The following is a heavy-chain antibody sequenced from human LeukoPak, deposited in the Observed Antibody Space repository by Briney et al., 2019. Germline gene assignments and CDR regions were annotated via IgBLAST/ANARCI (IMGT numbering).Heavy chain of an antibody. Sequence: GGSLRLSCAASGFTFSSYAMSWVRQAPGKGLEWVSAISGSGGSTYYADSVKGRFTISRDNSKNTLYLQMNSLRAEDTAVYYCAKNPSTIFGVVIIPFLDWGQGTLVTVSS. CDR3: AKNPSTIFGVVIIPFLD. V-gene: IGHV3-23*01. CDR2: ISGSGGST. J-gene: IGHJ4*02. D-gene: IGHD3-3*01. CDR1: GFTFSSYA.